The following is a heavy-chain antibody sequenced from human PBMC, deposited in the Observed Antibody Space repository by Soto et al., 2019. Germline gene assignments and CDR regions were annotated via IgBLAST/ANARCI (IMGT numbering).Heavy chain of an antibody. CDR1: GTSISSSYW. Sequence: QVQLKQSGPGLVRPSGTLSLTCRVSGTSISSSYWWAWVRQSPGKGLEWIGEIYHNGITKYNPSHKSRGSMSIDKYNNQYSLKLTSVTAADTAVYYCASVPPRIVVVLSEFPTWGRGTLVTVSS. D-gene: IGHD2-21*01. J-gene: IGHJ4*02. V-gene: IGHV4-4*02. CDR2: IYHNGIT. CDR3: ASVPPRIVVVLSEFPT.